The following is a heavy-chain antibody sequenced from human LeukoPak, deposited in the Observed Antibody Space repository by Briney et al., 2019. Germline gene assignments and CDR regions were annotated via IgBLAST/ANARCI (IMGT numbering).Heavy chain of an antibody. CDR2: ISGSGGST. J-gene: IGHJ4*02. CDR1: GFTFSSYG. D-gene: IGHD4-17*01. V-gene: IGHV3-23*01. Sequence: GGSLRLSCAASGFTFSSYGIHWVRQAPGKGLEWVSAISGSGGSTYYADSVKGRFTISRDNSKNTLYLQMNSLRAEDTAVYYCASISTVTTVLWGQGTLVTVSS. CDR3: ASISTVTTVL.